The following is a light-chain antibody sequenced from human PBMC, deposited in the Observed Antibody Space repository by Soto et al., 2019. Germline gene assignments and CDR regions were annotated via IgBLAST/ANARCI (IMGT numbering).Light chain of an antibody. J-gene: IGLJ3*02. CDR1: GSNIGAGYD. CDR2: GNS. CDR3: QSYDSSLSGSRV. V-gene: IGLV1-40*01. Sequence: QSVLTQPPSMSGAPGQRVTISCTGSGSNIGAGYDVHWYQHLPGSAPKLLIYGNSNRPSGVPDRFSGSRSGTSASLAITGLQAEDEADYYCQSYDSSLSGSRVFGGGTKLTVL.